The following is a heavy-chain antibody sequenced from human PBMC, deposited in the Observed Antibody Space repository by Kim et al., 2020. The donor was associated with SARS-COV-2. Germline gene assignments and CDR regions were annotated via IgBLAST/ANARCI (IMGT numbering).Heavy chain of an antibody. CDR3: ARGSRYYGSGSYSPIFDY. J-gene: IGHJ4*02. V-gene: IGHV4-59*13. CDR2: IYYSGST. D-gene: IGHD3-10*01. CDR1: GGSISSYY. Sequence: ETLSLTCTVSGGSISSYYWSWIRQPPGKGLEWIGYIYYSGSTNYNPSLKSRVTISVDTSKNQFSLKLSSVTAADTAVYYCARGSRYYGSGSYSPIFDYWGQGTLVTVSS.